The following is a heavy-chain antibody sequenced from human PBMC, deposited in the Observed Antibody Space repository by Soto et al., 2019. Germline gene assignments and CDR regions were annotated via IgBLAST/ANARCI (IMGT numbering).Heavy chain of an antibody. Sequence: QVQLQESGPGLVKPSQTLSLTCTVSGGSISSGGYYWSWIRQHPGKGLEWIGYIYYSGSTYYNPSLQSRVTISVDTSKNQFSLKLSSVTAADTAVYYCARAEGSSREASWGVDYWGQGTLVTVSS. CDR3: ARAEGSSREASWGVDY. V-gene: IGHV4-31*03. J-gene: IGHJ4*02. CDR2: IYYSGST. CDR1: GGSISSGGYY. D-gene: IGHD6-13*01.